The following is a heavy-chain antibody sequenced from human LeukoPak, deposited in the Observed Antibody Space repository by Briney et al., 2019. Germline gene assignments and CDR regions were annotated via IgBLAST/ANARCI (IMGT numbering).Heavy chain of an antibody. CDR2: ISYSWCS. J-gene: IGHJ6*03. V-gene: IGHV4-59*01. CDR3: ARARYREDSYGDAGGFYYMDV. D-gene: IGHD5-18*01. Sequence: SETLSLTCTVSGDSTSNYYWSWIRQPPGKGLEWIGYISYSWCSNFLPSLKGRVTLPLDMSHPQVYLSLSALTAADPAVVYCARARYREDSYGDAGGFYYMDVWGKGTTVTVSS. CDR1: GDSTSNYY.